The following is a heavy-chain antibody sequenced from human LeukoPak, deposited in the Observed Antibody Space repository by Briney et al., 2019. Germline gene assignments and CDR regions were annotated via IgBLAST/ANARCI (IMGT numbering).Heavy chain of an antibody. CDR1: GFTFDDYG. CDR3: ARVPSWHDYGDYYFDY. D-gene: IGHD4-17*01. CDR2: INWNGGST. V-gene: IGHV3-20*01. J-gene: IGHJ4*02. Sequence: PGGSLRLSCAASGFTFDDYGMSWVRQAPGKGLEWVSGINWNGGSTGYADSVKGRFTISRDNAKNSLYLQMNSLRAEDTALYHCARVPSWHDYGDYYFDYWGQGTLVTVSS.